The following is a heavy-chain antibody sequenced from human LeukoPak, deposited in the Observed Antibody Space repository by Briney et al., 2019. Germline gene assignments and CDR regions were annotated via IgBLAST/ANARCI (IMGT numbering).Heavy chain of an antibody. V-gene: IGHV3-23*01. CDR1: GFTFSSYA. Sequence: GGSLRLPCAASGFTFSSYAMSWIRQAPGKGLEWVSAISDSGGSTYYADSVKGRFSISRDNSKNTLYLQVNSLRAEDTAVYYCAKQRRQDFDYWGQGTLVTVSS. CDR3: AKQRRQDFDY. J-gene: IGHJ4*02. CDR2: ISDSGGST.